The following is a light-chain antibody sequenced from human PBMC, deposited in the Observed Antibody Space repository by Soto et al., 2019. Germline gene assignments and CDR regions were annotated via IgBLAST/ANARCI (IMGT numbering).Light chain of an antibody. V-gene: IGLV2-8*01. J-gene: IGLJ3*02. CDR2: EVT. Sequence: QSVLTQPPSASGSPGQSVTISCTGTSSDVGAYNYVSWYQQHAGKAPKLVIYEVTKRPSGVPDRFSGSKSANTASLTVSGLQAEDESYYYCSSFASSNPWVFGGGTKVTVL. CDR3: SSFASSNPWV. CDR1: SSDVGAYNY.